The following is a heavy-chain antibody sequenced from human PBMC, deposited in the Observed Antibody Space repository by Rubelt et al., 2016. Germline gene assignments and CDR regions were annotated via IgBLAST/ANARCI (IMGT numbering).Heavy chain of an antibody. V-gene: IGHV3-15*07. CDR2: IKSETDGGTT. J-gene: IGHJ1*01. Sequence: VQLVESGGGVVQPGRSLRLSCAASGFIFTNAWMNWVRQAPGKGLEWVGRIKSETDGGTTDYAAPVKGRFTISREDAKNTLYLQRNSLKAEDSAVYYCTTDRFWGQGTLVTVSA. CDR1: GFIFTNAW. CDR3: TTDRF.